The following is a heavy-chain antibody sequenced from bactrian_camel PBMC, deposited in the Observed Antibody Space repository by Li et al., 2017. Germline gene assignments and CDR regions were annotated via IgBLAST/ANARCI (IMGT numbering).Heavy chain of an antibody. CDR2: IVSDANT. CDR1: AYTPANVR. CDR3: TRETQWVGYHEMAEY. D-gene: IGHD5*01. J-gene: IGHJ4*01. Sequence: HVQLVESGGGSVQAGGSLRLSCAFDAYTPANVRMAWFRQAPGKEREGVVGIVSDANTRYADSVKGRFISSRDNSKDTVYLQLNGLKSEDTAMYYCTRETQWVGYHEMAEYWGQGTQVTVST. V-gene: IGHV3S61*01.